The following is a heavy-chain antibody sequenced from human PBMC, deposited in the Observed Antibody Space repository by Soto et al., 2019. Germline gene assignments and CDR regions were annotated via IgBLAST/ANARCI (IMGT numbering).Heavy chain of an antibody. D-gene: IGHD2-2*01. V-gene: IGHV4-59*02. CDR3: ARESESYCSSTSCYLKADDYGDYDSYGMDV. CDR1: GGSVTSYH. CDR2: TAYTGNT. Sequence: SSETLSLTCVVSGGSVTSYHWSWIRQFPGKGLEWIAYTAYTGNTNYNPSLKSRVTISIDTTKNQLSLKLTSMTAADTAVYYCARESESYCSSTSCYLKADDYGDYDSYGMDVWGQGTTVTVSS. J-gene: IGHJ6*02.